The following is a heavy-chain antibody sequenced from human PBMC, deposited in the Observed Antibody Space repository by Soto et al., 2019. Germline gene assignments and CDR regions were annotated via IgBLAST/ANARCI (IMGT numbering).Heavy chain of an antibody. CDR1: SGSISSSSYY. D-gene: IGHD2-2*01. CDR3: ARLIVVVPAGTGRYGLEGERYFDY. J-gene: IGHJ4*02. V-gene: IGHV4-39*01. Sequence: QLQLQESGPGLVKPSETLSLTCTVSSGSISSSSYYWGWIRQPPGKGLEWIGSIYYSGSTYYNPTLKSRVTISVDTSKNQFSLKLSSVTAADTAVYYCARLIVVVPAGTGRYGLEGERYFDYWGQGTLVTVSS. CDR2: IYYSGST.